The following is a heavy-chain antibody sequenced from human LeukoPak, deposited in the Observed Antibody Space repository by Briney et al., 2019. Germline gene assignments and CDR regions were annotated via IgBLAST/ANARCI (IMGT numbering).Heavy chain of an antibody. Sequence: ASVKVSCKASGYTFTTYGITWVRQAPGQGLERMGWISAYNGNTNFTQKLQGRVTMTTDIFTSTAYVELRSLRSDDTAVYYCARSRLTYFDYWGQGTLVTVSS. J-gene: IGHJ4*02. CDR1: GYTFTTYG. CDR3: ARSRLTYFDY. CDR2: ISAYNGNT. V-gene: IGHV1-18*01. D-gene: IGHD3-16*01.